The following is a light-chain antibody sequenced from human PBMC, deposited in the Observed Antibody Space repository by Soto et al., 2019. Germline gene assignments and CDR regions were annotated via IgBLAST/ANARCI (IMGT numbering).Light chain of an antibody. CDR3: QQYNDWPLT. CDR1: QSVNSN. CDR2: GAS. J-gene: IGKJ4*01. V-gene: IGKV3-15*01. Sequence: EKVMTQSPATLSVSPGERATPSCRASQSVNSNLAWYQQKPGQAPRLLLYGASTRATGIPARFSGSASGTEFTLTISILQSEDSAVYYCQQYNDWPLTFGGGTKVEIK.